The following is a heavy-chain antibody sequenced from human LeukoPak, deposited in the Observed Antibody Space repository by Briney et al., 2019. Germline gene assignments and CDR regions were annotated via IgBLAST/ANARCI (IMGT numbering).Heavy chain of an antibody. V-gene: IGHV3-30*04. CDR2: ISDDASNK. CDR3: ARVRATPSDPYPYDTFDI. D-gene: IGHD3-10*01. J-gene: IGHJ3*02. CDR1: GFTFSIHA. Sequence: GGSLRLSCVASGFTFSIHAMHWVRQAPGKGLEWVAVISDDASNKFYVDSVKGRFTISRDSSKNTLYLQMNSLRVEDTAVYYCARVRATPSDPYPYDTFDIWGQGTMVTVSS.